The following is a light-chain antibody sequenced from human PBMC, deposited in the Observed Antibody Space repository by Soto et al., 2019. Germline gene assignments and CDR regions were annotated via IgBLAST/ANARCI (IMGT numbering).Light chain of an antibody. CDR2: AAS. Sequence: DIQMTQSPSSLSASFGDRVTITCRASQGIGVYLAWFQQKPGNAPKLLIYAASTLQSGVPSRFSGSGSRTDFTLTISSLQPEDVATYCCQKYNSAPRTFGGGTKVETK. CDR1: QGIGVY. CDR3: QKYNSAPRT. V-gene: IGKV1-27*01. J-gene: IGKJ4*02.